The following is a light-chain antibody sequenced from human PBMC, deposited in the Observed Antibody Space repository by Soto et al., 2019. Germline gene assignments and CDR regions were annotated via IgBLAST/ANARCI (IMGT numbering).Light chain of an antibody. Sequence: DIQMTQSPSTLSASVGDRVTITCRASQSISSWLAWYQQKAGKAPKLLIYKASSLESGVPSRFSGSGSGTEFTLTISSLQPDGFATYYCQQYNSYWTFGQGTKVEIK. CDR3: QQYNSYWT. CDR2: KAS. CDR1: QSISSW. J-gene: IGKJ1*01. V-gene: IGKV1-5*03.